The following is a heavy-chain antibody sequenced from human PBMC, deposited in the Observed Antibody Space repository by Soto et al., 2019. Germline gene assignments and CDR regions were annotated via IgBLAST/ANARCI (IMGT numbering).Heavy chain of an antibody. J-gene: IGHJ4*02. Sequence: QITLKESGPTLMKPTQTLTLTCNFSGFSLSTSGVGVGWIRQPPGKALEWLAHIYWDDDKRYSPSLKGRLTITKDTSKNQVVLTMTNMDPVDTATYYCVHIRYGSGLFDYWGQGTLVTVSS. CDR1: GFSLSTSGVG. CDR2: IYWDDDK. CDR3: VHIRYGSGLFDY. V-gene: IGHV2-5*02. D-gene: IGHD3-10*01.